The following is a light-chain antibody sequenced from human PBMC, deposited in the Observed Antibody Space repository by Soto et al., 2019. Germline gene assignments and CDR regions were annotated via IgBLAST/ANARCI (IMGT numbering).Light chain of an antibody. CDR1: SSNIGSNY. J-gene: IGLJ2*01. Sequence: QSVLTQPTSVSAAPGQKVTISCSGSSSNIGSNYVSWYQQLPGTAPKLLIYDDNKRPSGIPDRFSGSKSGTSATLGITGLQTGDEADYYCGTWDSSLSAGVFGGGTKVTVL. CDR2: DDN. CDR3: GTWDSSLSAGV. V-gene: IGLV1-51*01.